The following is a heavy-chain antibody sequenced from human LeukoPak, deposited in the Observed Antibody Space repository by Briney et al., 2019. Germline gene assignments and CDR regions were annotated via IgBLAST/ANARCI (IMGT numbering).Heavy chain of an antibody. J-gene: IGHJ6*03. CDR1: GFTFSSYW. CDR3: ARVSSGWSPMDV. Sequence: PGGSLRLSCAASGFTFSSYWMHWVRQAPGKGLVWVSRINSDGSSTSYADSVKGRFTISRDNAKNTLYLQMNSLRAEDTAVYYCARVSSGWSPMDVWGKGTTVTVSS. CDR2: INSDGSST. V-gene: IGHV3-74*01. D-gene: IGHD6-19*01.